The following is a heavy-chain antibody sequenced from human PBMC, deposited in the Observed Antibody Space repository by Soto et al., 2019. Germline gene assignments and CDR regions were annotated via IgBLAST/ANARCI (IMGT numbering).Heavy chain of an antibody. CDR3: ARGSGSLAYCGGDCYPQPFDY. V-gene: IGHV1-69*13. Sequence: VASVKVSCKASGGTFSSYAISWVRQAPGQGLEWMGGIIPIFGTANYAQKFQGRVTITADESTSTAYMELSSLRSEDTAVYYCARGSGSLAYCGGDCYPQPFDYWGQGTLVTVSS. D-gene: IGHD2-21*02. J-gene: IGHJ4*02. CDR1: GGTFSSYA. CDR2: IIPIFGTA.